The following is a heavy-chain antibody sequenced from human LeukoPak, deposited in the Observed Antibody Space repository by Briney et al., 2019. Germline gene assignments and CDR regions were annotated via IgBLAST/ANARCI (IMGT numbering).Heavy chain of an antibody. J-gene: IGHJ4*02. CDR3: ARDLGPRGYSYGFPPDLDY. V-gene: IGHV7-4-1*02. CDR2: INTNTGNP. CDR1: GYTFTSYG. D-gene: IGHD5-18*01. Sequence: ASVKVSCKASGYTFTSYGISWVRQAPGQGLEWMGWINTNTGNPTYAQGFTGRFVFSLDTSVSTAYLQISSLKAEDTAVYYCARDLGPRGYSYGFPPDLDYWGQGTLVTVSS.